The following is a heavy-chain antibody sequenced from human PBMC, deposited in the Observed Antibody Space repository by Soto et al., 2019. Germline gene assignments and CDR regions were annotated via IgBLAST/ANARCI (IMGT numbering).Heavy chain of an antibody. D-gene: IGHD4-17*01. CDR1: GGSFSGYY. J-gene: IGHJ2*01. Sequence: LSLTCAVYGGSFSGYYWSWIRQPPGKGLEWIGEIDHSGSTNFNPSLKSRVTISVDKSKNQFSLKLSSVTAADAAVYFCATHLKTTVTAYWYFDLWGRGTLVTVSS. CDR3: ATHLKTTVTAYWYFDL. CDR2: IDHSGST. V-gene: IGHV4-34*01.